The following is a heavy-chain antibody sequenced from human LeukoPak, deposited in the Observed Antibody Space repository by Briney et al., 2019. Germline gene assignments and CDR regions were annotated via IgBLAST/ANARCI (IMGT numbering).Heavy chain of an antibody. Sequence: GGSLRLSCAASGLTFRHYAMSWVRQAPGKGLEWVSLISGGGDSAYYADSVKGRFTISRDNSKNTLYPQMNSLRAEDTAVYYCAKRGDWYGPDYWGQGTLVTVSS. CDR2: ISGGGDSA. CDR1: GLTFRHYA. D-gene: IGHD3-9*01. V-gene: IGHV3-23*01. J-gene: IGHJ4*02. CDR3: AKRGDWYGPDY.